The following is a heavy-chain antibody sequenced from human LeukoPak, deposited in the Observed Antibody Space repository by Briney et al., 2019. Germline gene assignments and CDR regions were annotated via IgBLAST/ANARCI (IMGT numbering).Heavy chain of an antibody. D-gene: IGHD2-2*01. V-gene: IGHV3-23*01. J-gene: IGHJ4*02. Sequence: GGSLRLSCAASGFTFSSCAMSWVRQTPGKGLEWVSAISGDGGDTYHANSVKGRFTISRDNSKDTLLLQMNSLRAEDTATYYCAKGSAVGRPYYFDSWGQGILVTVSS. CDR1: GFTFSSCA. CDR3: AKGSAVGRPYYFDS. CDR2: ISGDGGDT.